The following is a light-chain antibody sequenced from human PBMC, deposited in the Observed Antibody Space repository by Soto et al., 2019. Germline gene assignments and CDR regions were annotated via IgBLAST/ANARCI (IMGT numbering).Light chain of an antibody. CDR3: QAWDSSTAR. Sequence: SYELTQPPSVPVSPGQTASITCSGDELGDKYVCWYQQKPGQSPVLVIYEDNKRPSGIPERFSGSNSGNTATLTISETQTMDEADYYCQAWDSSTARFGTGTKVTVL. V-gene: IGLV3-1*01. CDR1: ELGDKY. CDR2: EDN. J-gene: IGLJ1*01.